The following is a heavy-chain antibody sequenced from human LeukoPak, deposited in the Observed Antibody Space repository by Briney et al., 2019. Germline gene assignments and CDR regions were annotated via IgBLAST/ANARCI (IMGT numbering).Heavy chain of an antibody. Sequence: GESLKISCKGSGYSFTSYWIGWVRQMPGKGLEWMGIIYPGDSDTRYSPSFQGQVTISADKSIRTAYVQWRSLQASDSAIYYCASGPYYDSSGYRRIWYFDVWGRGTLVTVSS. J-gene: IGHJ2*01. CDR2: IYPGDSDT. D-gene: IGHD3-22*01. CDR3: ASGPYYDSSGYRRIWYFDV. V-gene: IGHV5-51*01. CDR1: GYSFTSYW.